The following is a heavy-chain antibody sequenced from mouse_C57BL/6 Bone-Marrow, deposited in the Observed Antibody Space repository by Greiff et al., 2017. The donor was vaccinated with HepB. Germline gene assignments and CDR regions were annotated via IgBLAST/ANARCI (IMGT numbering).Heavy chain of an antibody. CDR3: ARHGFITTVVASYYYAMDY. J-gene: IGHJ4*01. D-gene: IGHD1-1*01. CDR2: ISSGGSYT. V-gene: IGHV5-6*02. CDR1: GFTFSSYG. Sequence: EVKLVESGGDLVKPGGSLKLSCAASGFTFSSYGMSWVRQTPDKRLEWVATISSGGSYTYYPDSVKGRFTISRDNAKNTLYLQMSSLKSEDTAMYYCARHGFITTVVASYYYAMDYWGQGTSVTVSS.